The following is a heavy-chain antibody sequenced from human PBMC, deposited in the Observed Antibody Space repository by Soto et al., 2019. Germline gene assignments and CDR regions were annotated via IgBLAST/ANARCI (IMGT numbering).Heavy chain of an antibody. Sequence: SETLSLTCTVTCGSISSYYWRWILHPPGMGLECIGYIYYSGSTNYNPSLKSRVTISVDTSKNQFSLKLSSVTAADTAVYYCARVGGFGATTIDYWGQGTPVTVS. CDR3: ARVGGFGATTIDY. J-gene: IGHJ4*02. V-gene: IGHV4-59*01. CDR1: CGSISSYY. D-gene: IGHD3-10*01. CDR2: IYYSGST.